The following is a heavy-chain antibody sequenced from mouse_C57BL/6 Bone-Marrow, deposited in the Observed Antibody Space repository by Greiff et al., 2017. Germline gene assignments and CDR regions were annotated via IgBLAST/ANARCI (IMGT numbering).Heavy chain of an antibody. CDR3: TRIAY. J-gene: IGHJ3*01. Sequence: VQLQQSGAELVRPGASVKLSCTASGFNIKDDYMHWVKQRPEQGLEWIGWIDPENGDPEYASKFQGKATIPVDTSSNTAYLQLSSLTSEDNAVYYCTRIAYWGQVTLVTVSA. V-gene: IGHV14-4*01. CDR1: GFNIKDDY. CDR2: IDPENGDP.